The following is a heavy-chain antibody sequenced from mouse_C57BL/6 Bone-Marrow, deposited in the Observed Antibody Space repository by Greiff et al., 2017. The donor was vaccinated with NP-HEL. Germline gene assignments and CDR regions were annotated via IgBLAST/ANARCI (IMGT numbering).Heavy chain of an antibody. CDR1: GYSITSDY. CDR3: ARSAGYYYGSSYWYFDV. J-gene: IGHJ1*03. V-gene: IGHV3-8*01. CDR2: ISYSGST. D-gene: IGHD1-1*01. Sequence: EVMLVESGPGLAKPSQTLSLTCSVTGYSITSDYWNWIRKFPGNKLEYMGYISYSGSTYYNPSLKSRISITRDTSKNQYYLQLNSVTTEDTATYYCARSAGYYYGSSYWYFDVWGTGTTVTVSS.